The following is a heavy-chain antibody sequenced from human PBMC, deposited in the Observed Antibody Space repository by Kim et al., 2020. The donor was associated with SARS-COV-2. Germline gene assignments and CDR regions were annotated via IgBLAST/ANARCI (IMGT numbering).Heavy chain of an antibody. CDR3: AKGDLHYPTDAFDI. Sequence: ADSVNDRFTISRAKSKDTLYLQMNSLRAEDTAVYYCAKGDLHYPTDAFDIWGQGTMVTVSS. D-gene: IGHD3-10*01. V-gene: IGHV3-23*01. J-gene: IGHJ3*02.